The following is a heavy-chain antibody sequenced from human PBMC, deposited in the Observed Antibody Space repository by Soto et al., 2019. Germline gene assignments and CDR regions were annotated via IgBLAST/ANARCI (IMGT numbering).Heavy chain of an antibody. D-gene: IGHD2-2*01. CDR3: ARVPTP. CDR2: IYHIGST. J-gene: IGHJ5*02. CDR1: GGSISSGGYS. V-gene: IGHV4-30-2*01. Sequence: QLQLQESGSGLVKPSQTLSLTCAVSGGSISSGGYSWSWIRQPPGKGLEWIGYIYHIGSTYYHSCLKSQVTISVDRSTNQFSLKLRSVTAADTAVYYCARVPTPWGQGTLVTVSS.